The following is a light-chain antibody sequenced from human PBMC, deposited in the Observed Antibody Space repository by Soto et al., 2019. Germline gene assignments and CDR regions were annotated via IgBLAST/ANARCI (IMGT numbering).Light chain of an antibody. J-gene: IGLJ3*02. V-gene: IGLV1-47*01. CDR2: RNN. Sequence: QCALTQPPSASGTPGQRVTISCSGSSSNIGSNYVYWYQQLPGTAPKLLIYRNNQRPSGVPDRFSGSKSGTSASLAISGLRSEDEADYYCAAWDDSLSGVFGGGTKLTVL. CDR3: AAWDDSLSGV. CDR1: SSNIGSNY.